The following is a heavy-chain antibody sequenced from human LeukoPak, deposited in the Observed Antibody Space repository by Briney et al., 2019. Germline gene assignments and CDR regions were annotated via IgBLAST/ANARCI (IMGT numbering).Heavy chain of an antibody. D-gene: IGHD3-3*01. CDR3: AKDTHYDFWSSYPDY. Sequence: GGSLRLSCAAAGFTFHDFAMSWVRQAPGKGLEWVSAISGNGGDRFYADSVRGRFTISRDNSKTTLYLQMNSLRAEDTAVYYCAKDTHYDFWSSYPDYWGQGTLVTVSS. J-gene: IGHJ4*02. CDR1: GFTFHDFA. CDR2: ISGNGGDR. V-gene: IGHV3-23*01.